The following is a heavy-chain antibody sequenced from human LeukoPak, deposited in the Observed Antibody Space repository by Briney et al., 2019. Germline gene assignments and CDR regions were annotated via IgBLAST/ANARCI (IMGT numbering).Heavy chain of an antibody. Sequence: SETLSLTCAVYGGSFSGYYWSWIRQPPGKGLEWIGEINHSGSTNYNPSLKSRVTISVDTSKNQFSLKLSSVTAADTAVYYCVRDETLWTLDWWGQGTLVSVSS. CDR1: GGSFSGYY. CDR3: VRDETLWTLDW. V-gene: IGHV4-34*01. D-gene: IGHD1-1*01. CDR2: INHSGST. J-gene: IGHJ4*02.